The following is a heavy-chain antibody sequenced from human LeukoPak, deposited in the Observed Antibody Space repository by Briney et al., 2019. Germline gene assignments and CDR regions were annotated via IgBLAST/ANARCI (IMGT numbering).Heavy chain of an antibody. D-gene: IGHD1-26*01. CDR1: GGSISSYY. CDR2: INHSGST. V-gene: IGHV4-34*01. CDR3: ARGKVGATGNWFDP. J-gene: IGHJ5*02. Sequence: PSETLSLTCTVSGGSISSYYWSWIRQPPGKGLEWIGEINHSGSTNYNPSLKSRVTISVDTSKNQFSLKLSSVTAADTAVYYCARGKVGATGNWFDPWGQGTLVTV.